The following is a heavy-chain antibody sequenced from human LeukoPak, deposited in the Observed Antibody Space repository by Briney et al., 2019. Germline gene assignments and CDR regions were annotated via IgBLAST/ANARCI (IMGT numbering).Heavy chain of an antibody. D-gene: IGHD1-26*01. Sequence: GGSLRLSCAASGFTFSSYGMHWVRQAPGKGLEWVAFIRYDGSNKYYADSVKGRFTISRDNSKNTLYLQMNSLRAEDTAVYYCAKDPPGDIVGATMGDYWGQGTLVTVSS. J-gene: IGHJ4*02. V-gene: IGHV3-30*02. CDR2: IRYDGSNK. CDR3: AKDPPGDIVGATMGDY. CDR1: GFTFSSYG.